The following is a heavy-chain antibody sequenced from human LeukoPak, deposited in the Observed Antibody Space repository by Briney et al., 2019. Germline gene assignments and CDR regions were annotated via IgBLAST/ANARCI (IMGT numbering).Heavy chain of an antibody. CDR2: ISSSSSTI. J-gene: IGHJ4*02. Sequence: GGSLRLSCAAPGFTFSSYSMNWVRQAPGKGLEWVSYISSSSSTIYYADSVKGRITISRDNAKNSLYLQMNSLRAEDTAVYYCARQRSPSTDGLDYWGQGTLVTVSS. CDR1: GFTFSSYS. CDR3: ARQRSPSTDGLDY. D-gene: IGHD4-11*01. V-gene: IGHV3-48*01.